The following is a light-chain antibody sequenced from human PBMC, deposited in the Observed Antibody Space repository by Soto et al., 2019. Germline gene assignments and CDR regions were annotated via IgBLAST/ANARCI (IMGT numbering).Light chain of an antibody. CDR1: STDVGAYNY. V-gene: IGLV2-14*01. CDR3: NSYTTMNTYV. Sequence: QSALTQPASVSGSPGQSITISCTGSSTDVGAYNYVSWYQQYPGQAPNLLIYEVSRRPSGFSHRFSGSKSVNTASLTISGLQAEDEADYYYNSYTTMNTYVFGTGTKVTVL. J-gene: IGLJ1*01. CDR2: EVS.